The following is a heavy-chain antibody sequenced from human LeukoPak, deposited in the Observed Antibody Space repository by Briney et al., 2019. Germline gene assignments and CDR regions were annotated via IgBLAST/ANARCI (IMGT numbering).Heavy chain of an antibody. V-gene: IGHV4-34*08. CDR3: VRQIGAGAFDL. D-gene: IGHD6-19*01. J-gene: IGHJ2*01. Sequence: SETPSLTCAVYEGTLSGYFWSWLRQPPGKGLEWIGEISIAGEVNYNPSLRSRATISIDTTKNQFSLKLTSVIAADTALYYCVRQIGAGAFDLWGRDRVVTVS. CDR1: EGTLSGYF. CDR2: ISIAGEV.